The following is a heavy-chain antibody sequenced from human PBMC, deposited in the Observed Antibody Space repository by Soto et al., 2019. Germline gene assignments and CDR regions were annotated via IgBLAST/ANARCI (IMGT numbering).Heavy chain of an antibody. D-gene: IGHD6-19*01. V-gene: IGHV3-23*01. CDR2: MSGSGAST. CDR1: GFTFSNYP. CDR3: AKVGSGWYYFDY. J-gene: IGHJ4*02. Sequence: EVQVLESGGGLVQPGGSLRLSCAASGFTFSNYPMSWVRQAPGKGLEWVSGMSGSGASTYYADSVKGRFTISSDNAKNTLYLQMNSLRCEDTAIYYCAKVGSGWYYFDYWGQGTLVTVSS.